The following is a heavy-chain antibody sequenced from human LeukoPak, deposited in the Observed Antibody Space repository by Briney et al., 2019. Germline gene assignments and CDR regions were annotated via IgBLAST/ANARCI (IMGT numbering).Heavy chain of an antibody. CDR2: INSDGSST. J-gene: IGHJ4*02. D-gene: IGHD6-19*01. CDR3: ASSGFSSGWYEPYYFDY. CDR1: RFTFSTYW. V-gene: IGHV3-74*01. Sequence: GGSLRLSCAASRFTFSTYWMHWVRQAPGKGLVWVSRINSDGSSTGYADSVKGRFTISRDNAKNTLYLQMNSLRAEDTAVYYCASSGFSSGWYEPYYFDYWGQGTLVTVSS.